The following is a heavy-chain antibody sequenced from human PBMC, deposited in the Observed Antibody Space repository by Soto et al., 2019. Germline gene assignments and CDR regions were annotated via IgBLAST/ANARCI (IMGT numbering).Heavy chain of an antibody. CDR1: GGSISSGDYY. Sequence: ASETLSLTCTVSGGSISSGDYYWSWIRQPPGKGLEWIGYIYYSGSTYYNPSLKSRVTISVDTSKNQFSLKLSSVTAADTAVYYCARVCRIWFGEFDYWGQGTLVTVPS. J-gene: IGHJ4*02. CDR2: IYYSGST. D-gene: IGHD3-10*01. V-gene: IGHV4-30-4*01. CDR3: ARVCRIWFGEFDY.